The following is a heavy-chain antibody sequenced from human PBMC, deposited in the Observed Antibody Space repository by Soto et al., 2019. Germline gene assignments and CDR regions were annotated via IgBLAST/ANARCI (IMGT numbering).Heavy chain of an antibody. CDR2: INPNIGGT. D-gene: IGHD6-13*01. J-gene: IGHJ4*01. V-gene: IGHV1-2*02. Sequence: QVHLVQSGAGVEKPGASVKVSCTASGYTFSGYYIHWVRQAPGQGLEWMGWINPNIGGTNFAQRFRGRVTMTRDTSISTAYMELRRLTSDDTAVYYCARDRSGGGITEVPSYYFDYWGHGTLVTVSS. CDR1: GYTFSGYY. CDR3: ARDRSGGGITEVPSYYFDY.